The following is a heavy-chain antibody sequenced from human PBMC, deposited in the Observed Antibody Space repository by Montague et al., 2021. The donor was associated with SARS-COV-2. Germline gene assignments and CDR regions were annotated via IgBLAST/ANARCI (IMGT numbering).Heavy chain of an antibody. Sequence: SETLSLTCAVYGDSFSGYYWSWIRQPPGKGLEWIGEINHSGSTKYNPPLKSRVSMSDDKSWNQFSLRLTSVTAADTAIYYCARRGSVRSDLAYWGQGTLVTVSS. CDR3: ARRGSVRSDLAY. CDR1: GDSFSGYY. CDR2: INHSGST. V-gene: IGHV4-34*01. J-gene: IGHJ4*01. D-gene: IGHD3-16*01.